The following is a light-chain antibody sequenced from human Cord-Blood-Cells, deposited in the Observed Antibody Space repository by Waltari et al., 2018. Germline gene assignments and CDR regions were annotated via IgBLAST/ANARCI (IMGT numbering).Light chain of an antibody. V-gene: IGLV2-14*01. Sequence: QSALTQPASVSGSPGQSITISCTGTSSDVGGYNYVSWYQQHPGKAPKLMIYDVSKGPSGVSNRFSGSKSGNTASLTISGLQAEDEADYYCSSYTSSSTWVVGGGTKLTV. CDR2: DVS. CDR3: SSYTSSSTWV. J-gene: IGLJ3*02. CDR1: SSDVGGYNY.